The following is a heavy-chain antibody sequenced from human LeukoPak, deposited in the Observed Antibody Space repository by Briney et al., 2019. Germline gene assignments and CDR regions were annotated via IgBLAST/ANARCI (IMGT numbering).Heavy chain of an antibody. J-gene: IGHJ5*02. D-gene: IGHD6-13*01. V-gene: IGHV3-30*03. Sequence: GGSLRLSCAASGFTFSSYGMHWVRQAPGKGLEWVAVISYDGSNKYYADSVKGRFTISRDNSKNTLYLQMNSLRAEDTAVYYCARGGSSSSKSWGQGTLVTVSS. CDR1: GFTFSSYG. CDR2: ISYDGSNK. CDR3: ARGGSSSSKS.